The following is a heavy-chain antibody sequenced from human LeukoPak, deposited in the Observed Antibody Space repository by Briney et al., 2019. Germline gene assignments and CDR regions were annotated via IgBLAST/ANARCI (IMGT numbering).Heavy chain of an antibody. Sequence: SETLSLTCTVSGGSISSYYWSWIRQPPGKGLEWIGYIYYSGSTYYNPSLKSRVTISVDTSKNQFSLKLSSVTAADTAVYYCARLVVRGVRDSLNNNWGQGTLVTVSS. CDR1: GGSISSYY. V-gene: IGHV4-59*04. J-gene: IGHJ4*02. CDR3: ARLVVRGVRDSLNNN. CDR2: IYYSGST. D-gene: IGHD3-10*01.